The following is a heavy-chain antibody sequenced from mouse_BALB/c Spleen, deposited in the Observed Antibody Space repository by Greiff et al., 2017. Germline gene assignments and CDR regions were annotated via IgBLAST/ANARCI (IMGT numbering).Heavy chain of an antibody. CDR1: GFTFSDYY. CDR2: ISDGGSYT. J-gene: IGHJ2*01. CDR3: ARAYYGSRGGIGY. V-gene: IGHV5-4*02. Sequence: EVQLVESGGGLVKPGGSLKLSCAASGFTFSDYYMYWVRQTPEKRLEWVATISDGGSYTYYPDSVKGRFTISRDNAKNNLYLQMSSLKSEDTAMYYCARAYYGSRGGIGYWGQGTTLTVSS. D-gene: IGHD1-1*01.